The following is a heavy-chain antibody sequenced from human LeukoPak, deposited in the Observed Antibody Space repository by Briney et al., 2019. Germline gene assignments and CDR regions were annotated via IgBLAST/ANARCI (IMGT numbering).Heavy chain of an antibody. V-gene: IGHV4-4*07. CDR2: IYSTGTN. J-gene: IGHJ6*03. CDR3: TREAMQQFPPYYHCYMDV. CDR1: GDSLINYY. D-gene: IGHD6-13*01. Sequence: PSETLSLTCSVSGDSLINYYWSWIRQPAGKGLEWLGRIYSTGTNDYNPSVKRRLTMSVDICKRQISLKLTSVTAADKAVYYCTREAMQQFPPYYHCYMDVWGKGTAVTVSS.